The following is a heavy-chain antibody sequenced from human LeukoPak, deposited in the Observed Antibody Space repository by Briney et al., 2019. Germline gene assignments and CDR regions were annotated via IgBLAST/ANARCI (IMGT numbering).Heavy chain of an antibody. CDR1: GYTFTGYY. Sequence: ASVKVSCKASGYTFTGYYMHWVRQAPGQGLEWMGWINPNSGGTNNAQKFKGRVTMTRDTSISTAYMELSRLRSDDTAVYYCASPNGSYYYGMDVWGQETTVTVSS. D-gene: IGHD2-8*01. V-gene: IGHV1-2*02. CDR2: INPNSGGT. J-gene: IGHJ6*02. CDR3: ASPNGSYYYGMDV.